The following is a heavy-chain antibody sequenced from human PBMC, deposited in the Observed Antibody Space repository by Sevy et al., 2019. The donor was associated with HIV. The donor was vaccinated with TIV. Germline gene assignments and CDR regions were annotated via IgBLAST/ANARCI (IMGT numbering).Heavy chain of an antibody. J-gene: IGHJ3*02. V-gene: IGHV3-74*01. CDR1: GFTFSSYW. D-gene: IGHD5-12*01. CDR3: ASSDGYDAFDI. Sequence: GGYLRLSCAASGFTFSSYWMHWVRQAPGKGLVWFSRINSDGSSTSYADSVKGRFTISRDNAKNTLYLQMNSLRAEDTAVYYRASSDGYDAFDIWGQGTMVTVSS. CDR2: INSDGSST.